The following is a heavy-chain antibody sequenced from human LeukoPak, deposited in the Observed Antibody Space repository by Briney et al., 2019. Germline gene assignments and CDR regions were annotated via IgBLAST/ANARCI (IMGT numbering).Heavy chain of an antibody. V-gene: IGHV3-11*01. CDR1: GGSISSGGYH. J-gene: IGHJ4*02. CDR2: ISSSGSTI. Sequence: LSLTCTVSGGSISSGGYHWSWIRQAPGKGLEWVSYISSSGSTIYYADSVKGRFTISRDNAKNSLYLQMNSLRAEDTAVYYCAREISGERTYYFDYWGQGTLVTVSS. CDR3: AREISGERTYYFDY. D-gene: IGHD1-26*01.